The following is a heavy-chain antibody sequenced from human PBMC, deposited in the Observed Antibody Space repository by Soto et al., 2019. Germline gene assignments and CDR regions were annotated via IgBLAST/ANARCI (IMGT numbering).Heavy chain of an antibody. CDR1: GFTFTSSA. CDR3: AASPIFPYCSSTSCYLSYSGMDV. Sequence: SVKVSCKASGFTFTSSAVQWVRQARGQRLEWIGWIVVGSGNTNYAQKFQERVTITRDMSTSTAYMELSSLRSEDTAVYYCAASPIFPYCSSTSCYLSYSGMDVWGQGTTVTVSS. V-gene: IGHV1-58*01. D-gene: IGHD2-2*01. J-gene: IGHJ6*02. CDR2: IVVGSGNT.